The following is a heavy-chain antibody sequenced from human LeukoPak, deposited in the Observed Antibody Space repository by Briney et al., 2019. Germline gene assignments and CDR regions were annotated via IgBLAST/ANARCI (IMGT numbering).Heavy chain of an antibody. CDR1: GGTFSSYA. D-gene: IGHD2-2*01. CDR3: ARDRHPLQDIVVVPAAL. Sequence: GASVKVSCKASGGTFSSYAISWVRQAPGQGLEWMGWISAYNGNTNYAQKLQGRVTMTTDTSTSTAYMELRSLRSDDTAVYYCARDRHPLQDIVVVPAALWGQGTLVTVSS. CDR2: ISAYNGNT. J-gene: IGHJ4*02. V-gene: IGHV1-18*01.